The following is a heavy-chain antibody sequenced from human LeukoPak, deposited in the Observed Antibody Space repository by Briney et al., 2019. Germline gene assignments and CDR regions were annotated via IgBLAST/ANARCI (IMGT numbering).Heavy chain of an antibody. CDR1: GYTFTSYY. CDR2: INPSGGST. CDR3: ARTYGSGSYYTSYYYMDV. V-gene: IGHV1-46*01. Sequence: ASVKVSCKASGYTFTSYYMHWVRQAPGQGLEWMGIINPSGGSTSYAQKFQGRVTMTRDMSTSTVYMELSSLRSEDTAVYYCARTYGSGSYYTSYYYMDVWGKGTTVTVSS. J-gene: IGHJ6*03. D-gene: IGHD3-10*01.